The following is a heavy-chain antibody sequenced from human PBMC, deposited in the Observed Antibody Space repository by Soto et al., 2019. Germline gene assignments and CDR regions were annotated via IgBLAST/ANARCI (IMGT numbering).Heavy chain of an antibody. V-gene: IGHV4-59*01. CDR3: ARVNAYYYYYGMDV. CDR2: IYDSGNT. Sequence: PSETLSLTCSVSGGSIRRFFWSWLRQPPGKGLEYLGYIYDSGNTYYNPSLKSRVTISVDTSKNQFSLKLSSVTAADTAVYYCARVNAYYYYYGMDVWGQGTTVTVSS. CDR1: GGSIRRFF. J-gene: IGHJ6*02.